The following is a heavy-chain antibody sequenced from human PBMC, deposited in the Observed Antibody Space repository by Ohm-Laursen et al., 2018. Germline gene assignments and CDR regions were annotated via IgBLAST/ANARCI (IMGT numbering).Heavy chain of an antibody. J-gene: IGHJ3*02. CDR3: ARDSVGSGWSRGAFDI. Sequence: SLRLSCSASGFTFSSYAMSWVRQTPGKSLECISTISGSGASSHYADSVKGRFTISRDNSKNTLYLQMNSLRAEDTAVYYCARDSVGSGWSRGAFDIWGQGTMVTVSS. CDR2: ISGSGASS. CDR1: GFTFSSYA. D-gene: IGHD6-19*01. V-gene: IGHV3-23*01.